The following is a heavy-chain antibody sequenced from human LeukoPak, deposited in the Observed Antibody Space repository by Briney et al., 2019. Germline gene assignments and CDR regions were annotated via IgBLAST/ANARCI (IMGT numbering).Heavy chain of an antibody. J-gene: IGHJ4*02. Sequence: GTSLRLSCVASGFTFTSYAMSWVRQAPGKGLEWVSAITGSDGTSHYADSVKGRFTISRDNSKNTLYLQVNSLRAEDTAVYYCAKWGDYDILTGYYVPDYWGQGTLVTVSS. CDR1: GFTFTSYA. CDR3: AKWGDYDILTGYYVPDY. V-gene: IGHV3-23*01. D-gene: IGHD3-9*01. CDR2: ITGSDGTS.